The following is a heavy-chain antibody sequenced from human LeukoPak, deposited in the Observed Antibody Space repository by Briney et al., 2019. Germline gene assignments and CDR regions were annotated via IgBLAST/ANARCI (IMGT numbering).Heavy chain of an antibody. J-gene: IGHJ5*02. D-gene: IGHD1-1*01. Sequence: ASVKVSCKVPGYTLTELSMHWVRQAPGKGLEWMGGFDPEDGETIYAQKFQGRVTMTEDTSTDTAYMELSSLRSEDTAVYYCATVEIDPGYWFDPWGQGTLVTVSS. CDR2: FDPEDGET. CDR3: ATVEIDPGYWFDP. V-gene: IGHV1-24*01. CDR1: GYTLTELS.